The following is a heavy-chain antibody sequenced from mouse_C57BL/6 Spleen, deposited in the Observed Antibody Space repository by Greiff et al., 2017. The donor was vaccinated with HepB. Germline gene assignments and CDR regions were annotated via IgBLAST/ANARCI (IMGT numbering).Heavy chain of an antibody. CDR2: ISDGGSYT. CDR1: GFTFSSYA. Sequence: EVKLQESGGGLVKPGGSLKLSCAASGFTFSSYAMSWVRQTPEKRLEWVATISDGGSYTYYPDNVKGRFTISRDNAKNNLYLQMSHLKSEDTAMYYCARRGRDYFDYWGQGTTLTVSS. CDR3: ARRGRDYFDY. J-gene: IGHJ2*01. V-gene: IGHV5-4*03.